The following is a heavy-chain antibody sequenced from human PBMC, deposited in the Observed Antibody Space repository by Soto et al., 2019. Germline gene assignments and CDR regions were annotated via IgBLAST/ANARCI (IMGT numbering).Heavy chain of an antibody. CDR1: GFTFSSYG. V-gene: IGHV3-30*18. J-gene: IGHJ4*02. CDR3: AKDRAGGSYYYPDY. CDR2: ISYDGSNK. Sequence: QVQLVESGGGVVQPGRSLRLSCAASGFTFSSYGMHWVRQAPGKGLEWVAVISYDGSNKYYADSVKGRFTISRDNSKNTLYLQMKSLRAEDTDVYYCAKDRAGGSYYYPDYWGQGTLVTVSS. D-gene: IGHD1-26*01.